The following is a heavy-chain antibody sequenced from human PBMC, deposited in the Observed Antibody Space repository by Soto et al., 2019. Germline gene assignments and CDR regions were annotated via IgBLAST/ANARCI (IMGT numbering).Heavy chain of an antibody. J-gene: IGHJ1*01. V-gene: IGHV3-30*19. CDR1: GFTFRSYV. CDR3: ARWGTTGGLDV. Sequence: QVQLVESGGGVVQPGTSLRVSCVGSGFTFRSYVIHWVRQAPGKGLEWVALTSYDGSGKYYGDYVRGRFTISRDNSRNTVDLQMDSVRLEDTALYYCARWGTTGGLDVWGQGTLVSVSS. D-gene: IGHD3-16*01. CDR2: TSYDGSGK.